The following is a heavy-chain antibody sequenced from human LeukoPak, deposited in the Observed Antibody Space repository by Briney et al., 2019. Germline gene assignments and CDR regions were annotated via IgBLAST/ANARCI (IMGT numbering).Heavy chain of an antibody. J-gene: IGHJ4*02. Sequence: GASVKVSCKASGYTFSSLYLHWVRQAPGQGLEWMGIITPNTGDTTYAPKFQDRLIMTRDRSTSTVYMELHSLRSEDTAVYYCAKDGYYESSGYSYFDYWGQGTLVTVSS. CDR1: GYTFSSLY. D-gene: IGHD3-22*01. CDR3: AKDGYYESSGYSYFDY. V-gene: IGHV1-46*01. CDR2: ITPNTGDT.